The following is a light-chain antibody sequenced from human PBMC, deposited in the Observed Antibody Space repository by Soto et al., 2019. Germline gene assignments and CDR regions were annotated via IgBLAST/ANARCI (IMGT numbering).Light chain of an antibody. CDR2: GNR. CDR1: TSNLGAGYD. CDR3: QAYDYILTASV. V-gene: IGLV1-40*01. Sequence: QSVLTQPPSVSGAPGQRVTLSCTGNTSNLGAGYDVHWYQQLPGAAPKLVIFGNRNRPSGVPERFSGSKSGTSASLAITGLQAEDEADDYCQAYDYILTASVFGGGTKLTVL. J-gene: IGLJ3*02.